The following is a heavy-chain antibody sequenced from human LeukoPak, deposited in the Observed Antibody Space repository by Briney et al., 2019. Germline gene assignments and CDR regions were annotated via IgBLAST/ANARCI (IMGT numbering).Heavy chain of an antibody. CDR3: AKSGGGGSYYYMDV. CDR2: ISWNSGSI. CDR1: GFTFDDYA. J-gene: IGHJ6*03. D-gene: IGHD2-15*01. V-gene: IGHV3-9*03. Sequence: GRSLRLSCAASGFTFDDYAMHWVRQAPGKGLEWVSGISWNSGSIGYADSVKGRFTISRDNAKNSLYLQMNSLRAEDMALYYCAKSGGGGSYYYMDVWGKGTTVAVSS.